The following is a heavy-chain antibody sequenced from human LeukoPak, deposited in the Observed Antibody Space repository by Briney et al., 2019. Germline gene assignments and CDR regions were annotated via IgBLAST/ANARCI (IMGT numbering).Heavy chain of an antibody. CDR1: GFTFSNAW. D-gene: IGHD2-2*02. CDR3: AGPPAAIPPGVDGMDV. J-gene: IGHJ6*02. V-gene: IGHV3-66*01. Sequence: PGGSLRLSCAASGFTFSNAWMSWVRQAPGKGLEWVSVIYSGGSTYYADSVKGRFTISRDNSKNTLYLQMNSLRAEDTAVYYCAGPPAAIPPGVDGMDVWGQGTTVTVSS. CDR2: IYSGGST.